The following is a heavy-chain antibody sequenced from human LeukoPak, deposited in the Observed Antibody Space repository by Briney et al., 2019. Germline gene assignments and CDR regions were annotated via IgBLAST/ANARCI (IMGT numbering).Heavy chain of an antibody. J-gene: IGHJ4*02. Sequence: GGSLRLSCAASGFTFDDYGMSWVRQAPGKGLEWVSGINWNGGSTGYADSVKGRFTISRDNAKNSLYLQMNSLRAEDTAVYYCAKAQRPNSGYLGFLVDYWGQGTLVTVSS. CDR3: AKAQRPNSGYLGFLVDY. V-gene: IGHV3-20*04. CDR2: INWNGGST. CDR1: GFTFDDYG. D-gene: IGHD5-12*01.